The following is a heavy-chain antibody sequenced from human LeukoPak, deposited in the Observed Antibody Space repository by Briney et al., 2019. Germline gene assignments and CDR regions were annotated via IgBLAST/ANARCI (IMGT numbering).Heavy chain of an antibody. CDR1: GGSITSTNW. J-gene: IGHJ3*01. V-gene: IGHV4-4*02. CDR3: ARDQWLLRGGDHDAFDV. D-gene: IGHD6-19*01. CDR2: IYHSGTT. Sequence: SGTLSLTCAVSGGSITSTNWWTWVRQPPGKGLEWIGEIYHSGTTNYNPPLKGRVTISLDKSKNRFSLRLSSVTAADTAVYYCARDQWLLRGGDHDAFDVWGQGTMVTVS.